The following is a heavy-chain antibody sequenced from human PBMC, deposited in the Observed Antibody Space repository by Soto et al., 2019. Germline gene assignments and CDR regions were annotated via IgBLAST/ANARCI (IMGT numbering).Heavy chain of an antibody. J-gene: IGHJ4*02. D-gene: IGHD2-15*01. CDR2: IHQSGNT. CDR3: ARLCNSGSCNLES. Sequence: SETLSLTCAVFGESFSGFYWSWIRQPPGKGLEWIGEIHQSGNTNYSPSLKSRVTISIDTSKNQFSLKLNSVTAADTAVYYCARLCNSGSCNLESWSQGTLVTVSS. CDR1: GESFSGFY. V-gene: IGHV4-34*01.